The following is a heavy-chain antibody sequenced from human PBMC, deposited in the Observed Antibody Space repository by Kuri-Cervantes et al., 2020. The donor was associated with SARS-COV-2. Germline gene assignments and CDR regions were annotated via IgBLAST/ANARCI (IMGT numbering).Heavy chain of an antibody. CDR2: ISYDGSNK. D-gene: IGHD6-19*01. CDR3: ASAVAGSTSHYYGMDV. V-gene: IGHV3-30*03. J-gene: IGHJ6*02. Sequence: GESLKISCAASGFTFSSYGMHWVRQAPGKGLEWVAVISYDGSNKYYADSVKGRFTISRDNSKNTLYLQMNSLRAEDTAVYYCASAVAGSTSHYYGMDVWGQGTTVTVSS. CDR1: GFTFSSYG.